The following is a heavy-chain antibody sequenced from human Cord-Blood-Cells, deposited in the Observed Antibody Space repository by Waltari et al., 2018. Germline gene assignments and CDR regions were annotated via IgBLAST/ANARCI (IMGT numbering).Heavy chain of an antibody. CDR2: MKPNSGNT. Sequence: QVQLVQSGAEVKKPGASVKVSCKASGYTFTSYDINRVQPASGQGLEGMGWMKPNSGNTGYAQKFQGRVTITRNTSISTAYMELSSLRSEDTAVYYCARFDCSGGSCYSAFDIWGQGTMVTVSS. CDR1: GYTFTSYD. D-gene: IGHD2-15*01. CDR3: ARFDCSGGSCYSAFDI. J-gene: IGHJ3*02. V-gene: IGHV1-8*03.